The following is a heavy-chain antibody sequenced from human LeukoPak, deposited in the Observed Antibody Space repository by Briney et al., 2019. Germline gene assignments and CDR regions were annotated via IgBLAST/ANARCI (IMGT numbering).Heavy chain of an antibody. Sequence: GVSLRLSCAASGFTFSSYGMHWVRQAPGKGLEWVAVISYDGSNKYYGDSVKGRFTISRDNSKNTLYLQMNSLRAEDTAVYYCAKGGNTYYFDYWGQGTLVTVSS. CDR1: GFTFSSYG. D-gene: IGHD5-18*01. CDR3: AKGGNTYYFDY. J-gene: IGHJ4*02. CDR2: ISYDGSNK. V-gene: IGHV3-30*18.